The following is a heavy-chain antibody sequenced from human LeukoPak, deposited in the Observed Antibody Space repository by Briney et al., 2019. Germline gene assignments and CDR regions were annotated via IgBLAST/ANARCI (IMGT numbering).Heavy chain of an antibody. CDR1: GFTFSSYA. J-gene: IGHJ4*02. CDR2: ISYDGINK. V-gene: IGHV3-30*04. CDR3: ARAGCSSTDCRLDD. Sequence: GGSLRLSCAASGFTFSSYAMHWVRQAPGKGLEWVAVISYDGINKYYADSVKGRFTISRDNSKNTLYLQMNSLRTEDTAVYYCARAGCSSTDCRLDDWGQGTLVSVSS. D-gene: IGHD2-2*01.